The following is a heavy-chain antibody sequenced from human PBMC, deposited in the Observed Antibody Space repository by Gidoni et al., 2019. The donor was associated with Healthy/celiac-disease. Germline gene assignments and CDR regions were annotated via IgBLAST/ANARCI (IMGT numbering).Heavy chain of an antibody. CDR1: GYTFTSYY. D-gene: IGHD3-10*01. CDR2: INPSGGST. Sequence: QVQLVQSGAEVKKPGASRKVSCKASGYTFTSYYMHWVRQAPGQGLEWMGIINPSGGSTSYAQKVQGRVTMTRDTSTGTVYMELSSLRSEDTAVYYCARDVYMVRGVPFDYWGQGTLVTVSS. J-gene: IGHJ4*02. CDR3: ARDVYMVRGVPFDY. V-gene: IGHV1-46*01.